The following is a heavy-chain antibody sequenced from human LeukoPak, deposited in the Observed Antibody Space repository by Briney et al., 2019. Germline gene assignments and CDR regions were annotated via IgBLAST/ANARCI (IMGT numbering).Heavy chain of an antibody. J-gene: IGHJ6*03. CDR3: AKGIFSYYYYMDV. CDR2: ISGSGGST. D-gene: IGHD2-21*01. CDR1: GFTFSSYA. V-gene: IGHV3-23*01. Sequence: GGSLRLSCAASGFTFSSYAMSWVRPAPGKGLEWVSAISGSGGSTYYADSVKGRFTISRDNSKNTLYLQMNSLRAEDTAVYYCAKGIFSYYYYMDVWGKGTTVTVSS.